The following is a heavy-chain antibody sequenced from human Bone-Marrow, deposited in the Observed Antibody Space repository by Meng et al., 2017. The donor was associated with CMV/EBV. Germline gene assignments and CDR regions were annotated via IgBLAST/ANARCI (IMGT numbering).Heavy chain of an antibody. CDR3: ARDPGWDYSNQPTHYYGMDV. CDR2: IGDSGRTL. V-gene: IGHV3-48*03. J-gene: IGHJ6*02. CDR1: GFTLSSYE. Sequence: GESLKISCAASGFTLSSYEMNWVRQAPGMGLEWIAYIGDSGRTLYYADSVKGRFTISSDNAENSLYLQMKSLRVEDTALYYCARDPGWDYSNQPTHYYGMDVWGQGTTVTVSS. D-gene: IGHD4-11*01.